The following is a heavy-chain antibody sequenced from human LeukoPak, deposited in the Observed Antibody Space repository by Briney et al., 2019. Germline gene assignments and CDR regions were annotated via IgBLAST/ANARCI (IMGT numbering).Heavy chain of an antibody. Sequence: KSSETLSLTCTVSGGSISSYYWSWIRQPPGKGLEWIAYIYNSGTTNYNPSLKSRVTISVDTSKNQFSLKLSSVTAADTAVYYCARVYGSGSYYNGYYYYYMDVWGKGTTVTISS. J-gene: IGHJ6*03. CDR2: IYNSGTT. V-gene: IGHV4-4*08. CDR1: GGSISSYY. CDR3: ARVYGSGSYYNGYYYYYMDV. D-gene: IGHD3-10*01.